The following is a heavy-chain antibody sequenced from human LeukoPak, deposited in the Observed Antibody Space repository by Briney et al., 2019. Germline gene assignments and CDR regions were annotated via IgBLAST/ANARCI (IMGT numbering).Heavy chain of an antibody. D-gene: IGHD4/OR15-4a*01. CDR3: ARLHDSGTNGDDS. V-gene: IGHV4-38-2*02. CDR1: GHSISSGYF. Sequence: PSETLSLTCSVSGHSISSGYFWAWIRQPPGKAPEWTGTIDYSGSTYYNPFLKSRVTMSLDKSKNQFSLKLSSVTAADTAVYYCARLHDSGTNGDDSWGQGTLVTVSS. J-gene: IGHJ4*02. CDR2: IDYSGST.